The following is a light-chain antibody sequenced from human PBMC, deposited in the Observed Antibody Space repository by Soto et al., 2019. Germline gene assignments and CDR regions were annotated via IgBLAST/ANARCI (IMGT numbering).Light chain of an antibody. CDR3: QQYNNWPYT. CDR1: QSITSN. Sequence: EIVMTQSPATLSVSPGERATLSCRASQSITSNLAWYQQKPGQAPRLLIYGASTRATGIPARFSGSGSGTEFTLTISSLQSEDFAVYYGQQYNNWPYTFGQGIKLEIK. V-gene: IGKV3-15*01. CDR2: GAS. J-gene: IGKJ2*01.